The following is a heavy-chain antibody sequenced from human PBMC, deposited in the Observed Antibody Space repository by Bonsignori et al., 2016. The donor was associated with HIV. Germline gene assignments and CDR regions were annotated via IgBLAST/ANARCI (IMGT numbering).Heavy chain of an antibody. Sequence: QVHLQESGPGLVKPSETLSLRCSVSGGSMSAYYWSWVRRPAGKGLEWIGRVQVSGSTNYNPSLNNRVTMSIEKSKNQLSLTLSSVTAADTALYYCARGLSGSYRDYFDYWGQGMLVHRLL. CDR1: GGSMSAYY. D-gene: IGHD1-26*01. CDR3: ARGLSGSYRDYFDY. J-gene: IGHJ4*02. CDR2: VQVSGST. V-gene: IGHV4-4*07.